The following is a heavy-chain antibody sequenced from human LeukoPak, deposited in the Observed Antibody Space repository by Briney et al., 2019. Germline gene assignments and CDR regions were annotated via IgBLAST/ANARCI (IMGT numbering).Heavy chain of an antibody. J-gene: IGHJ4*02. CDR2: FDPEDGET. CDR3: ATDSNQLLSVGFDY. CDR1: GYTLTELS. D-gene: IGHD2-2*01. V-gene: IGHV1-24*01. Sequence: ASVKVSCKVSGYTLTELSMHWVRQAPGKGLEWVGGFDPEDGETIYAQKFQGRVTMTEDTSTDTAYVELSSLRSEDTAVYYCATDSNQLLSVGFDYWGQGTLVTVSS.